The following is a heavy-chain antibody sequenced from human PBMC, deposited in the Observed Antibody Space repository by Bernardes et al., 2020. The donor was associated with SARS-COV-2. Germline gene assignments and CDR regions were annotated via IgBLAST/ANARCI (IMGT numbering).Heavy chain of an antibody. Sequence: SETLSLTCTVSGGSISSYYWSWIRQPPGKGLEWIGYIYYRGDTHYNPSLRSRVTISVDTSKNQFSLKLTSVTTADAAVYYCARGLGQSLIYSTPFDFWGRGALVTVSS. D-gene: IGHD2-8*01. CDR1: GGSISSYY. CDR2: IYYRGDT. CDR3: ARGLGQSLIYSTPFDF. V-gene: IGHV4-59*01. J-gene: IGHJ4*02.